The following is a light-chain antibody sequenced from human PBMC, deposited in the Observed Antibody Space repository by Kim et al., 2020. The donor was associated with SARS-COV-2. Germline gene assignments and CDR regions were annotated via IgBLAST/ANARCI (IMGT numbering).Light chain of an antibody. Sequence: QSALTQHASVSGSPGQSITISCTGTSSDVGGYNYVSWYQQHPGKAPKLMIYDVSKRPSGVSNRFSGSKSGNTASLTISGLQAEDEADYYCSSYTSSSTYVVFGGGTQLTVL. V-gene: IGLV2-14*01. J-gene: IGLJ2*01. CDR1: SSDVGGYNY. CDR3: SSYTSSSTYVV. CDR2: DVS.